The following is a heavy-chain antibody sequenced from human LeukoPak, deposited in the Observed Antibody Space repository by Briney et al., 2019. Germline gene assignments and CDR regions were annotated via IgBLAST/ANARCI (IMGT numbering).Heavy chain of an antibody. CDR1: GFTFSSYS. CDR3: ASTCSGGSCYYHYYYYGMDV. Sequence: GGSLRLSCAASGFTFSSYSMNWARQAPGKGLEWVSYISSSSSTIYYADSVKGRFTISRDNAKNSLYLQMNSLRAEDTAVYYCASTCSGGSCYYHYYYYGMDVWGQGTTVTVSS. V-gene: IGHV3-48*01. CDR2: ISSSSSTI. J-gene: IGHJ6*02. D-gene: IGHD2-15*01.